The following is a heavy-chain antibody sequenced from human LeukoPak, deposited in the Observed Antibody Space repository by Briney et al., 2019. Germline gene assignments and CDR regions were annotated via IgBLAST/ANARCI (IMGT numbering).Heavy chain of an antibody. D-gene: IGHD3-9*01. CDR2: INPRDGST. V-gene: IGHV1-46*01. CDR1: GYSFTNYY. J-gene: IGHJ4*02. Sequence: GASVKVSCKASGYSFTNYYMHWVRQAPGQGLEWMGTINPRDGSTTYTQKFQGRVTVTRDTSTSTVYMDLSSLRSEDTAVYYCATSTGYDVLTGYQEDHYYFDYGGQGTLVTVSS. CDR3: ATSTGYDVLTGYQEDHYYFDY.